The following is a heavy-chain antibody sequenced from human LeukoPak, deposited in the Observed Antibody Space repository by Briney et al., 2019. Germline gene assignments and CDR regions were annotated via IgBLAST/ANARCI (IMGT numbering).Heavy chain of an antibody. CDR3: AKDAPNYYGSGSYPDY. CDR1: GFTFSSYG. J-gene: IGHJ4*02. Sequence: GGSLRPSCAASGFTFSSYGMHWVRQAPGKGLEWVAFIRYDGSNQYYADSVKGRFTISRDNSKNTLYLQMNSLRAEDTAVYYCAKDAPNYYGSGSYPDYWGQGTLVTVSS. CDR2: IRYDGSNQ. D-gene: IGHD3-10*01. V-gene: IGHV3-30*02.